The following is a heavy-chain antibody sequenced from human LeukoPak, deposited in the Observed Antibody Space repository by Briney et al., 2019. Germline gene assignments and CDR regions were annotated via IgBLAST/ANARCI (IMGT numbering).Heavy chain of an antibody. V-gene: IGHV4-38-2*02. J-gene: IGHJ3*02. Sequence: PSETLSLTCTVSGYSISSGYYWGWIRPPPGKGLEWIGSIYHSGSTYYNPSLKSRVTISVDTSKNQFSLKLSSVTAADTAVYYCARGLTMVRGAQRAFDIWGQGTMVTVSS. D-gene: IGHD3-10*01. CDR1: GYSISSGYY. CDR2: IYHSGST. CDR3: ARGLTMVRGAQRAFDI.